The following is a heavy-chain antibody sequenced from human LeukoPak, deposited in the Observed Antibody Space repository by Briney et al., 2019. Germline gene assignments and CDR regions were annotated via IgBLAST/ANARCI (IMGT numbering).Heavy chain of an antibody. Sequence: ASVKVSCKASGYTFTSYDINWVRQATGQGLEWMGWMNPNSGGTNYAQKFQGRVTMTRDTSISTAYMELSRLRSDDTAVYYCASLLSDYWGQGTLVTVSS. J-gene: IGHJ4*02. D-gene: IGHD1-26*01. CDR3: ASLLSDY. CDR1: GYTFTSYD. CDR2: MNPNSGGT. V-gene: IGHV1-2*02.